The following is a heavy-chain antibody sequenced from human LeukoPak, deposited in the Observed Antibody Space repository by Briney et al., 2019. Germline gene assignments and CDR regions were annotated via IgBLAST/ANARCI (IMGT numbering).Heavy chain of an antibody. D-gene: IGHD5-18*01. CDR2: IYPGDSDT. CDR1: GYSFTSYW. V-gene: IGHV5-51*01. CDR3: ARQFAGYSDAFDI. J-gene: IGHJ3*02. Sequence: GESLKISCKGSGYSFTSYWIGWVRQMPGKGLEWMGIIYPGDSDTRYSPSFQGQVTTSADKSISTAYPQWSSLKASDTAMYYCARQFAGYSDAFDIWGQGTMVTVSS.